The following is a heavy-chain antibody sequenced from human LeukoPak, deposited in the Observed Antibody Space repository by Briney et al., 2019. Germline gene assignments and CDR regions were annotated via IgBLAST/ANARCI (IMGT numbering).Heavy chain of an antibody. CDR1: GFTFSSNY. Sequence: XGSLRLSCAASGFTFSSNYMSWVRQAPGKGLEWVSVIYAGGTTYYSDSVKGRFTISRDNPKNTLYLQMNSLRADDTAVYYCAREGVGTYFFDHWGQGTLVTVSS. D-gene: IGHD1-26*01. CDR2: IYAGGTT. V-gene: IGHV3-53*01. CDR3: AREGVGTYFFDH. J-gene: IGHJ4*02.